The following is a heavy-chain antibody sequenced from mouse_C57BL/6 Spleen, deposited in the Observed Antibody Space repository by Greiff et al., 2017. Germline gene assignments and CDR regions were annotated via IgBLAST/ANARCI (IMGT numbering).Heavy chain of an antibody. Sequence: QVQLQQSGAELVRPGASVTLSCKASGYTFTDYEMHWVKQTPVHGLEWIGAIGPETGGTAYNQKFKGKAILTADKSSSTAYMELRCLTSEDSAVYYCTRDGAYGYAGDFDYWGQGTTLTVSS. CDR2: IGPETGGT. CDR1: GYTFTDYE. CDR3: TRDGAYGYAGDFDY. V-gene: IGHV1-15*01. J-gene: IGHJ2*01. D-gene: IGHD2-2*01.